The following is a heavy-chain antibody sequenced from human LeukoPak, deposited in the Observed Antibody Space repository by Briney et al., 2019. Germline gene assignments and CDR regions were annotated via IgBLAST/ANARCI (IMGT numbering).Heavy chain of an antibody. V-gene: IGHV3-30*03. D-gene: IGHD1-26*01. CDR3: ARSRRRELLRTYFDY. CDR2: ISYDGSNK. J-gene: IGHJ4*02. Sequence: GGSLRFSCAASGFTFSSYGMHWVRQAPGKGLEWVAVISYDGSNKYYADSVKGRFTISRDNSKNTLYLQMNSLRAEDTAVYYCARSRRRELLRTYFDYWGQGTLVTVSS. CDR1: GFTFSSYG.